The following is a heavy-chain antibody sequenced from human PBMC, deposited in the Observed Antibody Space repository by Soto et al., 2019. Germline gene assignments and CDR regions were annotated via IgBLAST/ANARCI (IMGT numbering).Heavy chain of an antibody. CDR2: IRSKADGGTT. D-gene: IGHD5-18*01. Sequence: EVQLVESGGGLVKPGEPLRLSCAASGFTLTNGWMTWVRQAPGKGLEWVGRIRSKADGGTTDYSAPVKGRFTISRDDSKDTLYLQMNSLKDEDTAVYYCSTGRYRHGSDYWGPGTLVTVSS. CDR3: STGRYRHGSDY. V-gene: IGHV3-15*07. CDR1: GFTLTNGW. J-gene: IGHJ4*02.